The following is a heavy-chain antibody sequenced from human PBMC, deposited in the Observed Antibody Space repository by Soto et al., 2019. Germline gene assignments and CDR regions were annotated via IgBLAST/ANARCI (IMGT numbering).Heavy chain of an antibody. CDR2: INAGNGNT. V-gene: IGHV1-3*05. D-gene: IGHD3-3*01. CDR1: GYTFTSYA. CDR3: ARSFYDFWSGYSTDYYYYYGMDV. Sequence: QVQLVQSGAEEKKPGASVMVSCKASGYTFTSYAMHWVRQAPGQRLEWMGWINAGNGNTKYSQKFQGRVTITRDTSASTAYMELSSLRSEDTAVYYCARSFYDFWSGYSTDYYYYYGMDVWGQGTTVTVSS. J-gene: IGHJ6*02.